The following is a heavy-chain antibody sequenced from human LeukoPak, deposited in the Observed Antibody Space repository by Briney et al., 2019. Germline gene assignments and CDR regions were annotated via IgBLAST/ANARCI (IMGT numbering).Heavy chain of an antibody. CDR3: ARLPQGEIDY. Sequence: SETLSLTCTVSGGSISSSSYYWGWIRQPPGKGLEWIGSIYYSGSTYYNPSLNSRVTISVDTSKNQFSLKLSSVTAADTAVYYCARLPQGEIDYWGQGTLVTVSS. D-gene: IGHD1-26*01. V-gene: IGHV4-39*01. J-gene: IGHJ4*02. CDR2: IYYSGST. CDR1: GGSISSSSYY.